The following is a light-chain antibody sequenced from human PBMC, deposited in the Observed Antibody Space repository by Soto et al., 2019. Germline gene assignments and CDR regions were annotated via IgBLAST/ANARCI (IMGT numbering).Light chain of an antibody. V-gene: IGKV1-39*01. Sequence: DIQMTQSPSSLSASVGDRVTITCRASQRIGKYLHWYQQKPGEAPKLLIYDISSLQSGDPSSFSGSGSGTDFTLTISSVQPEDFATYYCQQSHSTPYTFGQGTKLEIK. CDR3: QQSHSTPYT. J-gene: IGKJ2*01. CDR1: QRIGKY. CDR2: DIS.